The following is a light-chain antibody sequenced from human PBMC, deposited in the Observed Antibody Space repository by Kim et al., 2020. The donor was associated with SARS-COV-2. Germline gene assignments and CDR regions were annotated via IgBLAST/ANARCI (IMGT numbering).Light chain of an antibody. V-gene: IGKV1-39*01. CDR1: QDIGTY. CDR2: VAS. Sequence: DIQMTQSPSSLSASVGDRVAITCRASQDIGTYLIWFQQKPGKAPKLLMYVASTLQSGVPSRFTGGGTGTDFTLTIRNLQPEDFATYYCQQTYSTPLTFGGGTKVDIK. CDR3: QQTYSTPLT. J-gene: IGKJ4*01.